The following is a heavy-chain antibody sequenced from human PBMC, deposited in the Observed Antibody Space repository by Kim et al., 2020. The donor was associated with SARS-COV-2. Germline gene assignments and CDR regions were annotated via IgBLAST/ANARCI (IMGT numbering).Heavy chain of an antibody. Sequence: GGSLRLSCEASGFTFSRYWMHWVRQAPGKGLEWVSRINPDGSSISYADSVKGRFTISRDNAKNTLYLQMNSLRADDTAVYYCTSRSDTAVPFFDYWGQG. D-gene: IGHD4-17*01. CDR3: TSRSDTAVPFFDY. V-gene: IGHV3-74*01. J-gene: IGHJ4*02. CDR2: INPDGSSI. CDR1: GFTFSRYW.